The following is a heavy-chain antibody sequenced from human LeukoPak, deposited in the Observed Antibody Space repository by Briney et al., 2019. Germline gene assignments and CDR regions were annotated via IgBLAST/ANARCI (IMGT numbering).Heavy chain of an antibody. D-gene: IGHD3-22*01. Sequence: PGGSLRLSCAASGFTFSSYSMNWVRQAPGKGLEWVSSISSSSSYTYYADSVKGRFTISRDNAKNSLYLQMNSLRAEDTAVYYCARDDYYDSSGYNYYYYYGMDVWGQGTTVTVSS. V-gene: IGHV3-21*01. CDR1: GFTFSSYS. CDR2: ISSSSSYT. J-gene: IGHJ6*02. CDR3: ARDDYYDSSGYNYYYYYGMDV.